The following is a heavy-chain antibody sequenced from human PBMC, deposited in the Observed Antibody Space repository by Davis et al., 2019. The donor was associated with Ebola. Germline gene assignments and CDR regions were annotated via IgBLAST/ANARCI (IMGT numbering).Heavy chain of an antibody. CDR3: ARGVSMATITNY. CDR1: AYIFTSYY. Sequence: ASVKVSCKASAYIFTSYYMHWVRQPPGQGLEWMGLINPSGGGTSYAQKFQGRVTMTTDTSTSTVYMELSSLRSEDTAVYYCARGVSMATITNYWSQGTLVTVSS. CDR2: INPSGGGT. D-gene: IGHD5-24*01. V-gene: IGHV1-46*01. J-gene: IGHJ4*02.